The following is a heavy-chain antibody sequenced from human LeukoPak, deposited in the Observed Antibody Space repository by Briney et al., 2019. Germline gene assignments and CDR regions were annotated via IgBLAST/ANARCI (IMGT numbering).Heavy chain of an antibody. J-gene: IGHJ6*03. CDR3: ARLPAYPPYYYYMDV. Sequence: GESLKISCKGSGYSFTSYWIGWVRQMPGKGLEWMGIIYTGDSDTRYSPSFQGQVTISADKSISTAYLQWSSLKASDTAMYYCARLPAYPPYYYYMDVWGKGTTVTISS. V-gene: IGHV5-51*01. D-gene: IGHD2-21*01. CDR2: IYTGDSDT. CDR1: GYSFTSYW.